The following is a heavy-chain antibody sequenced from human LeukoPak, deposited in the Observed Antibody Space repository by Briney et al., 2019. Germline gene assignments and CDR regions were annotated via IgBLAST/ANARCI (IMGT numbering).Heavy chain of an antibody. V-gene: IGHV4-39*01. D-gene: IGHD3-3*01. CDR1: GGSISSSSYY. Sequence: PSETLSLTCTVSGGSISSSSYYWGWIRQPPGKGLEWIGSIYYSGSTYYNPSLKSRVTISVDTSKNQFSLKLSSVTAADTAVYYCARQMTDTIFGVVITNWFDPWGQGTLVTVSS. CDR2: IYYSGST. J-gene: IGHJ5*02. CDR3: ARQMTDTIFGVVITNWFDP.